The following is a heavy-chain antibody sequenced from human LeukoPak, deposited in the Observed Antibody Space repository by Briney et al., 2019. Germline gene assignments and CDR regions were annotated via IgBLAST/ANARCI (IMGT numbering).Heavy chain of an antibody. CDR1: GFTFTSYA. CDR2: ISGSGDTT. V-gene: IGHV3-23*01. CDR3: AKESPHFDY. J-gene: IGHJ4*02. Sequence: GGSLRLSCAASGFTFTSYAMSWVRQAPGKGRAWVSTISGSGDTTYYADSVKGRFTISRDNSKNTLYLQMNSLRAEDTAIYYCAKESPHFDYWGQGTLVTDSS.